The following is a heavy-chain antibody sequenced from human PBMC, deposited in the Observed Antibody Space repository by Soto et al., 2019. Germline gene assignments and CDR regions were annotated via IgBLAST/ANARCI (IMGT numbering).Heavy chain of an antibody. V-gene: IGHV3-9*01. D-gene: IGHD6-25*01. Sequence: EVQLVESGGGLVQPGRSLRLSCAASGFTFDDYAMHWVRQAPGKGLEWVSGISWNSGSIGYADSVKGRFTISRDNAKNFYYLQMSSLADEDTVLYCGARVLRLFFYYYYMDVWGKGTTVTVSS. J-gene: IGHJ6*03. CDR1: GFTFDDYA. CDR2: ISWNSGSI. CDR3: ARVLRLFFYYYYMDV.